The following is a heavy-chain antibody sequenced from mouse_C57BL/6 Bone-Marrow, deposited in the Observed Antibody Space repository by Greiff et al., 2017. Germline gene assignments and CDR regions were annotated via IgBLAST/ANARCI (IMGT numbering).Heavy chain of an antibody. V-gene: IGHV7-3*01. CDR2: IRTKANGYTT. Sequence: EVQLQESGGGLVQPGGSLSLSCAASGFTFTDYYMSWVRQPPGKALEWLGFIRTKANGYTTEYSASVKGRFTISRDNSQSILYLQMNALRAEDSATYYSARATMITTWYFDVWGTGTTVTVSS. CDR1: GFTFTDYY. D-gene: IGHD2-4*01. J-gene: IGHJ1*03. CDR3: ARATMITTWYFDV.